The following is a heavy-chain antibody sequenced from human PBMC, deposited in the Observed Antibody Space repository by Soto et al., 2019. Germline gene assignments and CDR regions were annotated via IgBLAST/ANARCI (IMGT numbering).Heavy chain of an antibody. V-gene: IGHV1-3*01. CDR2: INAGNGNT. CDR3: ARDEPIAVAGAHWFDS. Sequence: ASVKVSCKASGYTFTSYAMHWVRQAPGQRLEWMGWINAGNGNTKYSQKFQGRVTINRDTSASTAYMELSSLRSEDTAVYYCARDEPIAVAGAHWFDSWGQGTLVTVSS. CDR1: GYTFTSYA. D-gene: IGHD6-19*01. J-gene: IGHJ5*01.